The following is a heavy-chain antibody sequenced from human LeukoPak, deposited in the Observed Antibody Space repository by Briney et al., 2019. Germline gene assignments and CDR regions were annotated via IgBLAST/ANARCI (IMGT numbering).Heavy chain of an antibody. CDR3: ASLPTVNTFNC. CDR1: GGSVSSGNYY. CDR2: TYYSGST. J-gene: IGHJ4*02. V-gene: IGHV4-61*01. Sequence: PSETLSLTCTVSGGSVSSGNYYWSWIRQPPGEGLEWIGYTYYSGSTNYNPSLKSRVTISVDTSKNQFSLRLSSVTTADTAVYYCASLPTVNTFNCWGQGTLVTVSS. D-gene: IGHD4-17*01.